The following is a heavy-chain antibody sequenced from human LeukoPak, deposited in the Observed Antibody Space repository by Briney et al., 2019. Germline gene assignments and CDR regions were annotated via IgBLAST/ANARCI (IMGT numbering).Heavy chain of an antibody. J-gene: IGHJ6*02. CDR1: GFTFSSYA. CDR2: ISGSGDST. V-gene: IGHV3-23*01. CDR3: ARVPYYDFWSMDV. Sequence: GGSLRLSCAASGFTFSSYAMSWVRQAPGKGLEWVSAISGSGDSTYYGDSVKGRFTISRDNSKNTLYLQMNSLRAEDTAVYYCARVPYYDFWSMDVWGQGTTVTVSS. D-gene: IGHD3-3*01.